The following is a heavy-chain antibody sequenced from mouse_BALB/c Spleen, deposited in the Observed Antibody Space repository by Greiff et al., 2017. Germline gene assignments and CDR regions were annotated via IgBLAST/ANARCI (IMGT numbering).Heavy chain of an antibody. J-gene: IGHJ4*01. CDR3: TGTTVVAPYAMDY. D-gene: IGHD1-1*01. CDR1: GFTFSSYT. Sequence: DVKLVESGGGLVKPGGSLKLSCAASGFTFSSYTMSWVRQTPEKRLEWVATISSGGSYTYYPDSVKGRFTISRDNAKNTLYLQMSSLKSEDTAMYYCTGTTVVAPYAMDYWGQGTSVTVSS. CDR2: ISSGGSYT. V-gene: IGHV5-6-4*01.